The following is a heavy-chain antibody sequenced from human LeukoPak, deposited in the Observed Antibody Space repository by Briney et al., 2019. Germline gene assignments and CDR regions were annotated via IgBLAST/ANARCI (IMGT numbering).Heavy chain of an antibody. CDR3: ARRTEMATTYRRGSGYWFDP. D-gene: IGHD5-24*01. CDR1: GGSISSSSYY. CDR2: IYYSGST. V-gene: IGHV4-39*01. Sequence: PSETLSLTCTVSGGSISSSSYYWGWIRQPPGKGLEWIGSIYYSGSTYYNPSLKSRVTISVDTSKNQFSLKLSSVTAADTAVYYCARRTEMATTYRRGSGYWFDPWGQGTLVTVSS. J-gene: IGHJ5*02.